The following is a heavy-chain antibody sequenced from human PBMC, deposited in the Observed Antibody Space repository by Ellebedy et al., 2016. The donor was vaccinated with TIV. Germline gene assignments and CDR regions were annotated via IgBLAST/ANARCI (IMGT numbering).Heavy chain of an antibody. CDR1: RYTFSSYF. J-gene: IGHJ4*02. Sequence: AASVQVSCKASRYTFSSYFMHWVRQAPGQGLEWMGIINPSGGSTTYAQNLQGRVTMTRDTSTTTVYMELSSLRSEDTAVYYCARARSSGWLHTPDYWGQGTLVIVSS. V-gene: IGHV1-46*04. CDR3: ARARSSGWLHTPDY. CDR2: INPSGGST. D-gene: IGHD6-19*01.